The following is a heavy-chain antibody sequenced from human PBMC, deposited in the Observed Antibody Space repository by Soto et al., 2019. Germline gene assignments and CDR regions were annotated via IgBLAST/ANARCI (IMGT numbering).Heavy chain of an antibody. CDR2: ISSSSSYI. Sequence: PGGSLRLSCAASGFTFSSYSMNWVRLAPGKGLEWVSSISSSSSYIYYADSVKGRFTISRDNAKNSLYLQMNSLRAEDTAVYYCAREGLRCLDCWGQGTLVTVSS. D-gene: IGHD4-17*01. V-gene: IGHV3-21*01. CDR1: GFTFSSYS. J-gene: IGHJ4*02. CDR3: AREGLRCLDC.